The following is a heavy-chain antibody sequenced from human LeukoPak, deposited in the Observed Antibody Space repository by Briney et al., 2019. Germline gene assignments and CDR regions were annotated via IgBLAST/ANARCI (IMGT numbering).Heavy chain of an antibody. Sequence: SETLSLACTVSGGSISSYYWSWIRQPAGKGLEWIGRIYTSGSTNYNPSLKSRVTMSVDTSKNQFSLKLSSVTAADTAVYYCASLAAAGPFDYWGQGTLVTVSS. CDR1: GGSISSYY. D-gene: IGHD6-13*01. CDR3: ASLAAAGPFDY. J-gene: IGHJ4*02. V-gene: IGHV4-4*07. CDR2: IYTSGST.